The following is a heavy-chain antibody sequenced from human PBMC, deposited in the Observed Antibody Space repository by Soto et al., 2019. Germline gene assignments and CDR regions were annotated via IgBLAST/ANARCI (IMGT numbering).Heavy chain of an antibody. CDR3: ASRDYRGDFDI. J-gene: IGHJ3*02. D-gene: IGHD4-17*01. CDR1: GVSIRTYY. V-gene: IGHV4-59*01. Sequence: QVQLQESGPGLVKPSETLSLTCTVSGVSIRTYYWTWIRQPPGKGLAWSGQVFYSGNTNYKTSLKSRVTISVDASRNQFSLRLSSVTAADTAMYYCASRDYRGDFDIWGQGTLVTVSS. CDR2: VFYSGNT.